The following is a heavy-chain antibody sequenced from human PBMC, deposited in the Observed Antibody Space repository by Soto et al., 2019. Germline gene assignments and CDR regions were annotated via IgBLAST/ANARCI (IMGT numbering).Heavy chain of an antibody. CDR1: GGSFSVYY. CDR3: ARGQVRYSSSWYYYYYGMDV. J-gene: IGHJ6*02. V-gene: IGHV4-34*01. Sequence: SGNLSLTGAVYGGSFSVYYWSGMGQPRLRGRDGIGEINHSGSTNYNPSLKSRVTISVDTSKNQFSLKLSSVTAADTAVYYCARGQVRYSSSWYYYYYGMDVWGQGTTVTVSS. D-gene: IGHD6-13*01. CDR2: INHSGST.